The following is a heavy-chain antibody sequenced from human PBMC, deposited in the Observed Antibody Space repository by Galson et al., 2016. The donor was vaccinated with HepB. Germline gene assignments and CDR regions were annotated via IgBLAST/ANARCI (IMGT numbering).Heavy chain of an antibody. J-gene: IGHJ3*01. CDR3: AKDLDPPRDDDASDL. CDR2: ISYDGSNK. D-gene: IGHD5-24*01. V-gene: IGHV3-30*18. Sequence: SLRLSCAASGFTTFSIFGMHWVRQAPGKGLDWVAAISYDGSNKHYADSVKGRFTISRDNSKNTLYLQMNSLRAEDTAAYYCAKDLDPPRDDDASDLWGQGTMITVSS. CDR1: GFTTFSIFG.